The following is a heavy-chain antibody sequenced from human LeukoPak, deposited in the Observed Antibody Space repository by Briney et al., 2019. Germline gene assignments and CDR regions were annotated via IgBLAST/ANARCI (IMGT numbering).Heavy chain of an antibody. J-gene: IGHJ6*02. D-gene: IGHD3-10*01. CDR1: GLTFSSYA. V-gene: IGHV3-23*01. CDR2: ISGSGGST. CDR3: AKGYYGSGTPYYGMDV. Sequence: GGSLRLACAASGLTFSSYAMSWVRQAPGKGLEWVSTISGSGGSTYYADSVKGRFTISRDNSKNTLHLQMNSLRAEDTAVYYCAKGYYGSGTPYYGMDVWGQGTTVTVSS.